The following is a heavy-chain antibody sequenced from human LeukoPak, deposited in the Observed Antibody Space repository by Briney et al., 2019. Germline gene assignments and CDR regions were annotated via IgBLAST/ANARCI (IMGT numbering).Heavy chain of an antibody. CDR1: GFTFSSYG. CDR3: AKDQYSSSNFFDC. CDR2: IQSDGSIK. V-gene: IGHV3-30*02. J-gene: IGHJ4*02. Sequence: GGSLRLSCAASGFTFSSYGMHWVRQAPGKGLEWVAFIQSDGSIKYYADSVKGRFTISRDNSKNTLYLQMNSLRAEDTAVFYCAKDQYSSSNFFDCSGQGTLVTVSS. D-gene: IGHD6-6*01.